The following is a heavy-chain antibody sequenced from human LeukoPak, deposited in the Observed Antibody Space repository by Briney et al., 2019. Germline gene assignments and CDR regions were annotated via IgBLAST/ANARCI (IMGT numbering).Heavy chain of an antibody. CDR2: INDSGTSK. J-gene: IGHJ6*02. V-gene: IGHV3-23*01. Sequence: GGSLRPSCAGSRFSFSKYAMSWVRQAPGKGLEWVSVINDSGTSKHYADSVKGRFTISRDNSKNTMYLQMSSLRADDTAIYYCASLPDVWGQGTTVTVSS. CDR3: ASLPDV. CDR1: RFSFSKYA.